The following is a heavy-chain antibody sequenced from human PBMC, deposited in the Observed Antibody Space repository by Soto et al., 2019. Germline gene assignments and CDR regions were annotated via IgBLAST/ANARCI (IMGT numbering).Heavy chain of an antibody. J-gene: IGHJ5*02. CDR1: GGSISSGGYY. Sequence: SETLSLTCTVSGGSISSGGYYWSWIRQHPGKGLEWIGYIYYSGSTNYNPSLKSRVTISVDTSKNQFSLKLTSVTAADTAVYYCASNAAQWLSWFDPWGQGTLVTVSS. CDR2: IYYSGST. D-gene: IGHD3-22*01. CDR3: ASNAAQWLSWFDP. V-gene: IGHV4-61*08.